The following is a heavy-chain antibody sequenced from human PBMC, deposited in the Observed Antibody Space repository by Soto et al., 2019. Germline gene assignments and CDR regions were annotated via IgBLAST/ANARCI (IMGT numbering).Heavy chain of an antibody. Sequence: AVKVSCKASGGTFSSYAISWVRQAPGQGLEWMGGIIPIFGTANYAQKFQGRVTITADESTSTAYMELSSLRSEDTAVYYCASGELTWFGEFPRPYYFDYWGQGTMVTVSS. CDR1: GGTFSSYA. CDR2: IIPIFGTA. D-gene: IGHD3-10*01. V-gene: IGHV1-69*13. J-gene: IGHJ4*02. CDR3: ASGELTWFGEFPRPYYFDY.